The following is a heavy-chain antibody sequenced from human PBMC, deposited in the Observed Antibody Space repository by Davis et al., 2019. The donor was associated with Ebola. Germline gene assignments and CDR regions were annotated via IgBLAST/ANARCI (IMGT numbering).Heavy chain of an antibody. CDR3: ARGWLRTGLDV. Sequence: HSQTLSLTCAISGDSVSGNSGAWNWIRQSPSRGLEWLGRTYYTSKWFNDYAVSVKSRITVNPDTSKNQFSLQLDSVTPEDTAVYYCARGWLRTGLDVWGEGTTVIVSS. D-gene: IGHD5-18*01. J-gene: IGHJ6*04. CDR1: GDSVSGNSGA. CDR2: TYYTSKWFN. V-gene: IGHV6-1*01.